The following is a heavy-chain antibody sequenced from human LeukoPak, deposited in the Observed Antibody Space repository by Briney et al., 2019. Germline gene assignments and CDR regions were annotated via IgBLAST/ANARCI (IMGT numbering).Heavy chain of an antibody. CDR1: GGSISNYY. CDR3: ARVYSSGWRMFDC. J-gene: IGHJ4*02. Sequence: PSETLSLTCTVSGGSISNYYWSWIRQPPGKGLEWIGYIYYSGSTNYNPSLKSRVTISVDTSKNQFSLKLNSVTAADTAVYFCARVYSSGWRMFDCWGQGTLVTVSS. CDR2: IYYSGST. D-gene: IGHD6-19*01. V-gene: IGHV4-59*01.